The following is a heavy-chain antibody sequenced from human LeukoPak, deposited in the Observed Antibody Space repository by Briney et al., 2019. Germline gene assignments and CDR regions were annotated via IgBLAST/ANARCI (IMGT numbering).Heavy chain of an antibody. V-gene: IGHV3-30*18. J-gene: IGHJ4*02. CDR3: AKDKKVGWELVFDY. CDR1: GFTFSSYG. D-gene: IGHD1-26*01. CDR2: ISYDGSNK. Sequence: GGSLRLSCAASGFTFSSYGMHWVRQAPGKGLEWVAVISYDGSNKYYADSVKGRFTISRDNSKNTPYLQMNSLRAEDTAVYYCAKDKKVGWELVFDYWGQGTLVTVSS.